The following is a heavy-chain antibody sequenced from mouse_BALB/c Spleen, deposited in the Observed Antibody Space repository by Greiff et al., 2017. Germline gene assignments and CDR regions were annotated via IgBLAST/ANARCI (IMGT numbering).Heavy chain of an antibody. V-gene: IGHV5-6*02. CDR2: ISSGGSYT. D-gene: IGHD1-1*01. Sequence: EVMLVESGGDLVKPGGSLKLSCAASGFTFSSYGMSWVRQTPDKRLEWVATISSGGSYTYYPDSVKGRFTISRDNAKNTLYLQMSSLKSEDTAMYYCARIYYYGSSWYFDVWGAGTTVTVSS. CDR1: GFTFSSYG. J-gene: IGHJ1*01. CDR3: ARIYYYGSSWYFDV.